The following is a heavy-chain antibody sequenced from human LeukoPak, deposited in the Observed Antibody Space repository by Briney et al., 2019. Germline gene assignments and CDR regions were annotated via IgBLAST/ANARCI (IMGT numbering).Heavy chain of an antibody. D-gene: IGHD1-7*01. CDR3: AKDPGYNRNYGQGDY. J-gene: IGHJ4*02. Sequence: PGGSLRLSCAASGFTFSSHATSWVRQAPGKGLEWVSAISGSGGSTYYADSVKGRFTISRDNSKNTLYLQMNSLRAEDTAVYYCAKDPGYNRNYGQGDYWGQGTLVTVSS. CDR2: ISGSGGST. V-gene: IGHV3-23*01. CDR1: GFTFSSHA.